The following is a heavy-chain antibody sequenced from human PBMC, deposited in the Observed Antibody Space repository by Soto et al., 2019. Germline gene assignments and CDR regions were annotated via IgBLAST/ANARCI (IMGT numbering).Heavy chain of an antibody. CDR1: GGTFSSYT. CDR2: IIPILGIA. Sequence: QVQLVQSGAEVKKPGSSVKVSCKASGGTFSSYTISWVRQAPGQGLEWMGRIIPILGIANYAQKFQGRVTITADKSTSTAYSELSSLRSEDTAVYYCAREEYYYGSGAFFDYWVQGTLVTVSS. J-gene: IGHJ4*02. V-gene: IGHV1-69*08. D-gene: IGHD3-10*01. CDR3: AREEYYYGSGAFFDY.